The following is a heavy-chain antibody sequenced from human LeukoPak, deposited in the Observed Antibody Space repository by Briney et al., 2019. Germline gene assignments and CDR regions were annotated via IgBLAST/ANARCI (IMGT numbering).Heavy chain of an antibody. CDR2: IYTSGST. V-gene: IGHV4-61*02. CDR1: GGSISSGSYY. J-gene: IGHJ4*02. CDR3: ARQSGGRGVMVRGVITHFDY. Sequence: SQTLSLTCTVSGGSISSGSYYWSWIRQPAGKGLEWIGRIYTSGSTYYNPSLKSRVTISVDTSKNQFSLKLSSVTAADTAVYYCARQSGGRGVMVRGVITHFDYWGQGTLVTVSS. D-gene: IGHD3-10*01.